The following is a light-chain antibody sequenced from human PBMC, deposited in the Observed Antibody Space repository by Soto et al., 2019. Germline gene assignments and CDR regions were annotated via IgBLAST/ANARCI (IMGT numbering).Light chain of an antibody. J-gene: IGLJ1*01. Sequence: QSALTQPASVSGSPGQSITISCTGTSSDVGGYNYVSWYQHHPGRAPKLMIYEVSTRPSGVSNRFSGSKSGNTASLTISGLQAEDEADYYCSSYTSSTLFVFGNGTKVTVL. CDR3: SSYTSSTLFV. V-gene: IGLV2-14*01. CDR1: SSDVGGYNY. CDR2: EVS.